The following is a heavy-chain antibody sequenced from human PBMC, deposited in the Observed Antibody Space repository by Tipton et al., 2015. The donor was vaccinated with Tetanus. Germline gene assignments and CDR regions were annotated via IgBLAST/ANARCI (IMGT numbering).Heavy chain of an antibody. CDR3: ATSGGDCSGGSCYSV. D-gene: IGHD2-15*01. CDR1: GYFFASFW. V-gene: IGHV5-51*03. Sequence: QLVQSGAEVKKPGESLKISCKGSGYFFASFWIGWVRQMPGKGLEWMGVLYPGDSDTRYSPSFQGQVTISADKSISTAYLHWSSLKASDTAIYYCATSGGDCSGGSCYSVWGQGTLVTVSS. J-gene: IGHJ4*02. CDR2: LYPGDSDT.